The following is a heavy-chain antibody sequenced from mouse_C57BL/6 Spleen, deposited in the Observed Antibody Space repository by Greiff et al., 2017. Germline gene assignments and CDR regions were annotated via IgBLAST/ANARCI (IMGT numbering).Heavy chain of an antibody. CDR2: IRTKSNNYAT. CDR3: VGHGGYYPYWYFDV. V-gene: IGHV10-1*01. Sequence: EVKLMESGGGLVQPKGSLKLSCAASGFSFNTYAMNWVRQAPGKGLEWVARIRTKSNNYATYYADSVKDRFTISRDDSESMLYLQMNNSKTEVTARYYYVGHGGYYPYWYFDVWGTGTTVTVSS. J-gene: IGHJ1*03. D-gene: IGHD2-3*01. CDR1: GFSFNTYA.